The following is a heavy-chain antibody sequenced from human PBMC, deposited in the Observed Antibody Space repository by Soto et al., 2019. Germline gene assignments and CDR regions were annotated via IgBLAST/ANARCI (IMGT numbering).Heavy chain of an antibody. CDR2: ISYDGSNK. Sequence: PGGSLRLSCAASGFTFSSYGMHWVRQAPGKGLEWVAVISYDGSNKYYADSVKGRFTISRDNSKNTLYLQMNSLRAEDTAVYYCAKSLSRYYDSSGYYNWGQGTLVTVSS. CDR1: GFTFSSYG. J-gene: IGHJ4*02. D-gene: IGHD3-22*01. V-gene: IGHV3-30*18. CDR3: AKSLSRYYDSSGYYN.